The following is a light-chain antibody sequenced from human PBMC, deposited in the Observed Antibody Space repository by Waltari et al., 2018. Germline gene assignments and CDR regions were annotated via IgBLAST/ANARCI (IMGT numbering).Light chain of an antibody. Sequence: DIQMTQSPSSLSASVGDSVTITCRASQSISIYLNWYQQKPGKAPKLLISAVSSLQSGVPSRFSGSGSGTDFALTISSLQPEDFATYYCQESYSSPWTFGQGTKVEIK. J-gene: IGKJ1*01. CDR3: QESYSSPWT. CDR1: QSISIY. CDR2: AVS. V-gene: IGKV1-39*01.